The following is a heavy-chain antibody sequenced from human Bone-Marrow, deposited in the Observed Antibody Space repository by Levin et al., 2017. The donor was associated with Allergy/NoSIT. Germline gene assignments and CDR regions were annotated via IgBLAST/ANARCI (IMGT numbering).Heavy chain of an antibody. V-gene: IGHV4-39*01. J-gene: IGHJ3*01. CDR3: ACDSSGNRYFAFDV. Sequence: SQTLSLTCSVSGDSIRSGDYYWGWVRQSPGKGLEWLGSINYAGSTYDNPSLNSRITMSIDTSKTQLSLKLSSVTAADTAVYYCACDSSGNRYFAFDVWGLGTLVTVSS. CDR1: GDSIRSGDYY. D-gene: IGHD3-22*01. CDR2: INYAGST.